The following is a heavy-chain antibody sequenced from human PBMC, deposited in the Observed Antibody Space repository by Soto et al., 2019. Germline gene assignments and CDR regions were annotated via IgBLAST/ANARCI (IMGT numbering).Heavy chain of an antibody. CDR2: IIPILGIA. V-gene: IGHV1-69*02. CDR1: GGTFSSYT. J-gene: IGHJ4*02. D-gene: IGHD2-2*02. Sequence: QVQLVQSGAEVKKPGSSVKVSCKASGGTFSSYTISWVRQAPGQGLEWLGRIIPILGIANYAQKFQVRVTITADKSTSTAYMAPSSLRSEDTAVYYCAMEYCSSTSCYRDYWGRGNLVTVSS. CDR3: AMEYCSSTSCYRDY.